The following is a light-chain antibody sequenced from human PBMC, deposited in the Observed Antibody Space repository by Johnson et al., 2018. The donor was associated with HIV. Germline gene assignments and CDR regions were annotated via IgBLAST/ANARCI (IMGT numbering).Light chain of an antibody. CDR3: GTWDSSLSAGV. V-gene: IGLV1-51*01. CDR1: SSNIGNNY. CDR2: YNN. Sequence: QSVLTQPPSVSAAPGQKVTISCSGSSSNIGNNYVSWYQQLPGTAPKLLIYYNNKRPSGIPDRFSGSKSGTSATLVITGLPTGDEADYYCGTWDSSLSAGVFGTGTKVTVL. J-gene: IGLJ1*01.